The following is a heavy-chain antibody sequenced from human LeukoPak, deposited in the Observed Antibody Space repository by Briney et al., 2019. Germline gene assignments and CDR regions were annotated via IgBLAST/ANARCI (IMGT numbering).Heavy chain of an antibody. CDR2: INPNSGGT. D-gene: IGHD6-13*01. Sequence: ASVKVSCKASGYTFTGYYMHWVRQAPGQGLEWMGRINPNSGGTNYAQKFQGRVTMTTDTSTSTAYMELRSLRSDDTAVYYCARDSAAAGIVGNDYWGQGTLVTVSS. CDR1: GYTFTGYY. V-gene: IGHV1-2*06. J-gene: IGHJ4*02. CDR3: ARDSAAAGIVGNDY.